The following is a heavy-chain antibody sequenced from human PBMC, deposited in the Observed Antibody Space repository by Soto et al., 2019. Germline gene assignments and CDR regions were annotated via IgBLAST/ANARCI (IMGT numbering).Heavy chain of an antibody. D-gene: IGHD6-13*01. V-gene: IGHV3-23*01. CDR1: GFTFSSYA. Sequence: HPGGSLRLSCAASGFTFSSYAMSWVRQAPGKGLEWVSAISGSGGSTYYADSVKGRFTISRDNSKNTLYLQMNSLRAEDTAVYKCAKAVAAAGLYFDYWGQGTLVTVSS. CDR3: AKAVAAAGLYFDY. CDR2: ISGSGGST. J-gene: IGHJ4*02.